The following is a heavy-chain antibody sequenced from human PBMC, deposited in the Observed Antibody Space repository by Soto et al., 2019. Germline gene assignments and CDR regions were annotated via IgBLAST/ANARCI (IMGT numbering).Heavy chain of an antibody. CDR3: ATLGAPEYYYDSSGYLDY. Sequence: ASETLSLTCTVSGGSISSGGYYWSWIRQHPGKGLEWIGYIYYSGSTYYNPSLKSRVTISVDTSKIQFSLKLSSVTAADTAVYYCATLGAPEYYYDSSGYLDYWGQGTLVTVSS. D-gene: IGHD3-22*01. CDR2: IYYSGST. V-gene: IGHV4-31*03. J-gene: IGHJ4*02. CDR1: GGSISSGGYY.